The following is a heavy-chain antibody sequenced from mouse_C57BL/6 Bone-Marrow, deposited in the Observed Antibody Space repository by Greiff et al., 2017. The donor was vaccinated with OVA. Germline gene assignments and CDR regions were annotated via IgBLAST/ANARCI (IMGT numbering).Heavy chain of an antibody. CDR3: GGGFAY. CDR1: GYTFTSYW. CDR2: IHPNSGST. Sequence: QVQLKQPGAELVKPGASVKLSCKASGYTFTSYWMHWVKQRPGQGLEWIGMIHPNSGSTNYNEKFKSKATLTVDKSSSTAYMQRSSRTSEDSAVYYCGGGFAYWGQGTLVTVSA. V-gene: IGHV1-64*01. J-gene: IGHJ3*01.